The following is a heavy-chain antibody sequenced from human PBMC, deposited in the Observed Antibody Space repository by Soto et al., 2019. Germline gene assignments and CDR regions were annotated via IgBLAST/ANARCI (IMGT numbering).Heavy chain of an antibody. CDR2: IYYSGST. CDR1: GGSISSGDYY. D-gene: IGHD3-22*01. V-gene: IGHV4-30-4*01. J-gene: IGHJ4*02. Sequence: QVQLQESGPGLVKPSQTLSLTCTVSGGSISSGDYYWSWIRQPPGKGLEWIGYIYYSGSTYYNPSLKSRVTISVDTSKNQFSLKLSSVTAADTAVYYCAREWGSVVVVPIFDYWGQGTLVTVSS. CDR3: AREWGSVVVVPIFDY.